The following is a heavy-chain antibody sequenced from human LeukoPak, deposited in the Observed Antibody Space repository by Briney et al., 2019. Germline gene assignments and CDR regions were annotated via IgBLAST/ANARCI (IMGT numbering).Heavy chain of an antibody. D-gene: IGHD3-10*01. CDR2: IKSKSDGGTT. V-gene: IGHV3-15*01. CDR1: GFTFSNAW. J-gene: IGHJ4*02. CDR3: TTATMVRGVLIDY. Sequence: GGSLRLSCAASGFTFSNAWMSWVRQAPGKGLEWVGRIKSKSDGGTTDYAAPVKGRFTISRDDSKNTLYLPMNSLKTEDTAVYYCTTATMVRGVLIDYWGQGTLVTVSS.